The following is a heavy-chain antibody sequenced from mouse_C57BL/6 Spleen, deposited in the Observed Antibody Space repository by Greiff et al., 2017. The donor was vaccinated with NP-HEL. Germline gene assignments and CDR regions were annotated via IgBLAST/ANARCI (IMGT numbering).Heavy chain of an antibody. J-gene: IGHJ2*01. Sequence: DVQLQESGPGLVKPSQSLSLTCSVTGYSITSGYYWNWIRQFPGNKLEWMGYISYDGSNNYNPSLKNRISITRDTSKNQFFLKLNSVTTEDTATYYCARERGNHFDYWGQGTTLTVSS. D-gene: IGHD2-1*01. CDR3: ARERGNHFDY. CDR2: ISYDGSN. V-gene: IGHV3-6*01. CDR1: GYSITSGYY.